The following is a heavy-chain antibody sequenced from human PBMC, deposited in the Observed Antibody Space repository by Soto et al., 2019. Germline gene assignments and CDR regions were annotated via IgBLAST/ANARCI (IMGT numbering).Heavy chain of an antibody. CDR2: ISGSGGNT. J-gene: IGHJ4*02. Sequence: GGSLRLSCAASGFTFSSYAMTWVRQAPGKGLEWVSSISGSGGNTNYADSVKGRFTISRDNSKNTLYLQMNSLRVEDTAIYYCSKEGIAVAGYFDYWGQGTLVTVSS. CDR1: GFTFSSYA. CDR3: SKEGIAVAGYFDY. D-gene: IGHD6-19*01. V-gene: IGHV3-23*01.